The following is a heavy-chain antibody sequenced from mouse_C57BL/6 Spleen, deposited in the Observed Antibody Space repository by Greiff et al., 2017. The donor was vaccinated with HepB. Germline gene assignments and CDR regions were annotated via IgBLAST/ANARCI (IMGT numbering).Heavy chain of an antibody. CDR3: ARYGPYGNYPFDY. CDR2: IHPNSGST. CDR1: GYTFTSYW. J-gene: IGHJ2*01. Sequence: HVQLKQPGAELVKPGASVKLSCKASGYTFTSYWMHWVKQRPGQGLEWIGMIHPNSGSTNYNEKFKSKATLTVDKSSSTAYMQLSSLTSEDSAVYYCARYGPYGNYPFDYWGQGTTLTVSS. V-gene: IGHV1-64*01. D-gene: IGHD2-1*01.